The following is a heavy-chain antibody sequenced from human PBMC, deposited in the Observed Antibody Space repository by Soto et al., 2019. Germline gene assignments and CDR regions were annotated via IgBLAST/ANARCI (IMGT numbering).Heavy chain of an antibody. CDR3: AKARYCSGGSCYYFDY. Sequence: LRLSCAASGFTFSSYGMHWVRQAPGKGLEWVAVISYDGSNKYYADSVKGRFTISRDNSKNTLYLQMNSLRAEDTAVYYCAKARYCSGGSCYYFDYWGQGTLVTVSS. D-gene: IGHD2-15*01. CDR2: ISYDGSNK. V-gene: IGHV3-30*18. J-gene: IGHJ4*02. CDR1: GFTFSSYG.